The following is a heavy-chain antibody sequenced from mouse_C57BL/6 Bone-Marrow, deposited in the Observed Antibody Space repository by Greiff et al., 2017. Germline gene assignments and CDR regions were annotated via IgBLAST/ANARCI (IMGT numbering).Heavy chain of an antibody. CDR3: ARYDYVAMDY. CDR2: IDPNSGGT. CDR1: GYTFTSYW. J-gene: IGHJ4*01. V-gene: IGHV1-72*01. Sequence: QVQLQQPGAELVKPGASVKLSCKASGYTFTSYWMHWVKQRPGRCLEWIGRIDPNSGGTKFNEKFKSKATLTVDKPSSTSYMQLSSLTSEDSAVYYCARYDYVAMDYWGQGTSVTVSS.